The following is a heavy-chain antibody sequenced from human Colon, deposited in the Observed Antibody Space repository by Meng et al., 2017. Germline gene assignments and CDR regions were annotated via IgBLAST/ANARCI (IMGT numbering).Heavy chain of an antibody. J-gene: IGHJ5*02. CDR3: ARGRYSGYLP. CDR2: INHSGST. Sequence: QAKLQQLSAGLLKPSETLSLTCAGYGGSFSGYYWRWIRQPQGKGLEWIGEINHSGSTNYNPSLKSRVTISVDTSKNQFSLKLSSVTAADTAVYYCARGRYSGYLPWGQGTLVTVSS. V-gene: IGHV4-34*01. D-gene: IGHD5-12*01. CDR1: GGSFSGYY.